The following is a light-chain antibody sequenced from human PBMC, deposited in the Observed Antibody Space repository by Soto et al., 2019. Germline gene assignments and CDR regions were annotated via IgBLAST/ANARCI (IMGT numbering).Light chain of an antibody. Sequence: EIVLTQSPATLSLSPGERATLSCRASQSVSSYLAWYQQKPGQAPRLLIYDASNRATGIPARFSGSGSGTDFTLTISSLEPEDFAVYYCQQRSKWLTFGGGTKVDSK. CDR3: QQRSKWLT. V-gene: IGKV3-11*01. J-gene: IGKJ4*01. CDR2: DAS. CDR1: QSVSSY.